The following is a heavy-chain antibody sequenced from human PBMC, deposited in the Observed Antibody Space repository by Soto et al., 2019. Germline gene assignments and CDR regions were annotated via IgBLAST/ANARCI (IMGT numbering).Heavy chain of an antibody. Sequence: QITLKESGPTLVKPTQPLTLTCTFSGFSLSTSAEGVAWIRQPPGKALEWLALIYWDDDERYSSFLKSRLTIAKATSKHQVVPTMTNMDPVDTATYFCAHKGGRGAAMDVWGQGTTVTVSS. CDR2: IYWDDDE. D-gene: IGHD2-15*01. CDR3: AHKGGRGAAMDV. CDR1: GFSLSTSAEG. J-gene: IGHJ6*02. V-gene: IGHV2-5*02.